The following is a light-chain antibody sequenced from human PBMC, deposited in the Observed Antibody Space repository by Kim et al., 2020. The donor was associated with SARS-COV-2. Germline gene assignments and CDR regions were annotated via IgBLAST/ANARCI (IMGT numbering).Light chain of an antibody. Sequence: PGKTARISCGGNNIGSKSVHLYQQKRGPAPVLVVYDDSDRPSGFPERFSGSNSGNTATLTISRVEAGDEDDYYCQVWDSSSDRPVVFGGGTQLTVL. J-gene: IGLJ2*01. V-gene: IGLV3-21*03. CDR3: QVWDSSSDRPVV. CDR1: NIGSKS. CDR2: DDS.